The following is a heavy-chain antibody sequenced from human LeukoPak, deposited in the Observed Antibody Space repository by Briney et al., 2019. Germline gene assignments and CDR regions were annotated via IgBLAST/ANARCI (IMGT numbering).Heavy chain of an antibody. D-gene: IGHD3-10*01. J-gene: IGHJ6*02. V-gene: IGHV3-11*04. Sequence: PGGSLRLSCAASGFTFSDYYRSWIRQAPGKGLEWVSYISSSGSTIYYADSVKGRFTISRDNAKNSLYLQMNSLRAGDTAVYYCARDATMVRGVMDVWGQGTTVTVSS. CDR3: ARDATMVRGVMDV. CDR2: ISSSGSTI. CDR1: GFTFSDYY.